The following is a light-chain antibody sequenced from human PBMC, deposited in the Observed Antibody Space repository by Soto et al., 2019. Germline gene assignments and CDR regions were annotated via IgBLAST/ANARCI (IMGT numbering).Light chain of an antibody. V-gene: IGKV1-5*03. J-gene: IGKJ4*01. Sequence: DIQMTQSPSTLSASVGDRVTITCRASQSISSWLAWYQQKPGKAPKLLIYKASSLESGVPSRFSGSGSGTEFTHTISSLLPDEFATYYWLLNNSYTPFRGGTPVEL. CDR2: KAS. CDR3: LLNNSYTP. CDR1: QSISSW.